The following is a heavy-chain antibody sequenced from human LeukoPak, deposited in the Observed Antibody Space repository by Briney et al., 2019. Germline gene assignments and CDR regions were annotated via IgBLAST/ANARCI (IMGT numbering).Heavy chain of an antibody. CDR1: LFTFSGYG. CDR2: IWYDGSNT. V-gene: IGHV3-33*01. Sequence: GGSLRLSSAAPLFTFSGYGMHWLRQAPGKGLEWVALIWYDGSNTYYADSVKGRFTISRDNSKNTLYLQMNSLRAEDTAVYYCARDCLRLQTPIVGDAFDIWGQGTMVTVSS. D-gene: IGHD5-24*01. J-gene: IGHJ3*02. CDR3: ARDCLRLQTPIVGDAFDI.